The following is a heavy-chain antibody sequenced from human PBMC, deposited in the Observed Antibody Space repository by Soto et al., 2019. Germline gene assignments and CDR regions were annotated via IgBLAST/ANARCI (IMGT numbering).Heavy chain of an antibody. Sequence: GGSLRLSCAASGFTFSSYAMSWVRQAPGKGLEWVSAISGSGGSTYYADSVKGRFTISRDNSKNTLYLQMNSLRAEDTAVYYCAKDRGFTIFGVVIIHTLFDYWGQGTLVTVSS. CDR2: ISGSGGST. J-gene: IGHJ4*02. CDR1: GFTFSSYA. D-gene: IGHD3-3*01. V-gene: IGHV3-23*01. CDR3: AKDRGFTIFGVVIIHTLFDY.